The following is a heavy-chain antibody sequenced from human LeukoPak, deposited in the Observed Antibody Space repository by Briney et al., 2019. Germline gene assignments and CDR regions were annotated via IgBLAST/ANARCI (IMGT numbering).Heavy chain of an antibody. D-gene: IGHD3-10*01. J-gene: IGHJ6*02. CDR3: ARDSGPYNSYYYYGMDV. V-gene: IGHV3-30-3*01. CDR2: ISYDGSNK. Sequence: GGSLRLSCAASGFTFSSYAMHWVRQAPGKGLEWVAVISYDGSNKYYADSVKGRFTISRDNSKNTLYLQMNSLRAEDAAVYYCARDSGPYNSYYYYGMDVWGQGTTVTVSS. CDR1: GFTFSSYA.